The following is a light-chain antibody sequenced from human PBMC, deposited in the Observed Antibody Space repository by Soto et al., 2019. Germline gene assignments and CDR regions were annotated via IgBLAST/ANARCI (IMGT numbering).Light chain of an antibody. J-gene: IGKJ1*01. Sequence: DIQLTQSPSFLSASVGDRVTITCRASQGISSYLAWYQQKPGKAPKLLIYAASTLQSGVPSRFSGSGSGTEFTLTISSLQPEDFATYYCQQLNSYPQWTFGQGPKVDIK. CDR1: QGISSY. V-gene: IGKV1-9*01. CDR3: QQLNSYPQWT. CDR2: AAS.